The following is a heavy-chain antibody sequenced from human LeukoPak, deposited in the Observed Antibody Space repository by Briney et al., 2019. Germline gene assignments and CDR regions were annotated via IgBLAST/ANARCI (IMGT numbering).Heavy chain of an antibody. D-gene: IGHD3-22*01. V-gene: IGHV3-30-3*01. CDR2: ISYDGSNK. J-gene: IGHJ4*02. CDR1: GFTFSSYA. Sequence: PGGSLRLSCAASGFTFSSYAMHWVRQAPGKGLEWVAVISYDGSNKYYADSVKGRFTISRDNSKNTLYLQMNSLRAEDTAVYYCARVTLDSSGYYDYFDYWGQGTLVTVSS. CDR3: ARVTLDSSGYYDYFDY.